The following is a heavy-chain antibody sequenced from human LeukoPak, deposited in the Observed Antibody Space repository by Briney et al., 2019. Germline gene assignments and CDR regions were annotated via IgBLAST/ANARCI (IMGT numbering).Heavy chain of an antibody. Sequence: PGGSLRLSCAASGFSFDDYGMSWVRQAPGKGLEWVSGVNWNGGSTGYADSVKGRFTISRDNAKNSLYLQMNSLRAEDTALSYCARAISGTYPAPFDYWGQGTLVTVSS. CDR1: GFSFDDYG. J-gene: IGHJ4*02. CDR3: ARAISGTYPAPFDY. D-gene: IGHD1-26*01. V-gene: IGHV3-20*04. CDR2: VNWNGGST.